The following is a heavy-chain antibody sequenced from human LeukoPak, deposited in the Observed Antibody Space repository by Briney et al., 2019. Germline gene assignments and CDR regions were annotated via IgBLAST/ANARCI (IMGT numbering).Heavy chain of an antibody. CDR3: ARLRIAYYYDSSGYYPPYFDY. CDR2: IYTSGST. V-gene: IGHV4-4*07. CDR1: GGSISSYY. Sequence: SETLSLTCTVSGGSISSYYWSWIRQPAGKGLEWIGRIYTSGSTNYNPSLKSRVTMSVDTSKNQFSLKLSSVTAADTAVYYCARLRIAYYYDSSGYYPPYFDYWGQGTLVTVSS. J-gene: IGHJ4*02. D-gene: IGHD3-22*01.